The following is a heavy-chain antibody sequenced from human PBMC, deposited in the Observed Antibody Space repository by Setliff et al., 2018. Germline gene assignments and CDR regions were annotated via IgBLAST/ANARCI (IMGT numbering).Heavy chain of an antibody. V-gene: IGHV1-18*01. CDR3: ARDTNQWDTTYMDV. J-gene: IGHJ6*04. D-gene: IGHD1-26*01. CDR1: GYAFNRNG. CDR2: ISSSSGNT. Sequence: AASVKVSCKASGYAFNRNGMSWVRQAPGQGLEWMGWISSSSGNTNYAQKFQGRVTMTRDTSTSTFYMELRSLTSDDTAVYYCARDTNQWDTTYMDVWGKGTTVTVSS.